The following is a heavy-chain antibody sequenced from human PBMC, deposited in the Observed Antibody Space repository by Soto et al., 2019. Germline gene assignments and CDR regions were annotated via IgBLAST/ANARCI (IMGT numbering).Heavy chain of an antibody. D-gene: IGHD2-2*01. V-gene: IGHV3-23*01. CDR2: ISGGGGST. J-gene: IGHJ4*02. CDR3: AKDQGTTRPRGAYDY. Sequence: GGSLRLSCAASGFTFSSYAMSWVRQAPGKGLEWVSGISGGGGSTYYADSVKGRFTISRDNSRNTFYLQMNSLRAEDTSVYYCAKDQGTTRPRGAYDYWGQGALVTVSS. CDR1: GFTFSSYA.